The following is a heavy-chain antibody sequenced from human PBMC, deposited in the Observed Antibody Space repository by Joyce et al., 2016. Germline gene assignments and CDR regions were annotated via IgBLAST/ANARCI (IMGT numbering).Heavy chain of an antibody. CDR3: ARSSYTHGIFDY. Sequence: EVQLVESGGGLVKPGGSLRLSCAASGFTFSSYSMSWVRQAPGKGLEWVSSRSISSSYIKYTDSVKGRFTISRDNAKNSLYLQMNSLRVEDTAVYYCARSSYTHGIFDYWGQGTLVTVSS. D-gene: IGHD3-16*02. CDR1: GFTFSSYS. V-gene: IGHV3-21*01. J-gene: IGHJ4*02. CDR2: RSISSSYI.